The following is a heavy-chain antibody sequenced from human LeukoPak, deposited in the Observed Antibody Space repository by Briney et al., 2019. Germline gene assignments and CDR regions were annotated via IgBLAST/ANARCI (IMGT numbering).Heavy chain of an antibody. CDR2: IYYSGST. CDR3: ARARSAAGNFDY. D-gene: IGHD6-13*01. Sequence: PSETLSLTCTVSGGSISSGGYYWSWIRQHPGKGLEWIGHIYYSGSTYYNPSLKSRVTISADTSKNQFSLKLSSVTAADTAVYYCARARSAAGNFDYWGQGTLVTVSS. CDR1: GGSISSGGYY. V-gene: IGHV4-31*03. J-gene: IGHJ4*02.